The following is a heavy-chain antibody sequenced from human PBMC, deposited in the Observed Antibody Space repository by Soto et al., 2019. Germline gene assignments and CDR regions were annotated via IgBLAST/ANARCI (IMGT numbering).Heavy chain of an antibody. V-gene: IGHV4-34*01. Sequence: QVQLQQWGAGLLKPSETLSLTCAVYGGSFSGYYWNWIRQPPGKGLEWIGEINHSGSTNYNPSLQGRVTLSVGTPKNQFSLKLSSVTAADTAVYYCARGWGRIFDYWGQGTLVTVSS. CDR1: GGSFSGYY. J-gene: IGHJ4*02. CDR3: ARGWGRIFDY. CDR2: INHSGST. D-gene: IGHD7-27*01.